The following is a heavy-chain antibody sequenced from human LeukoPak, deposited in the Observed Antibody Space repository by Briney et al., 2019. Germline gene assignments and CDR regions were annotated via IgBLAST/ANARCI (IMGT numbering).Heavy chain of an antibody. Sequence: ASVKVSCKASGFTFTGYYMHWVRQAPGQGLEWMGWINPNSGGTNYAQKFQGRVTMTRDTSISTAYMELSRVRSDDTAVYYCASTDYYGSGSYYNWGQGTLVTVSS. CDR2: INPNSGGT. J-gene: IGHJ4*02. CDR3: ASTDYYGSGSYYN. CDR1: GFTFTGYY. D-gene: IGHD3-10*01. V-gene: IGHV1-2*02.